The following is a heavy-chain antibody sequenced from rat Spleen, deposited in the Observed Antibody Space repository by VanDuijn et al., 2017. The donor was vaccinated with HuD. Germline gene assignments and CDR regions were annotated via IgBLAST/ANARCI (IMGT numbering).Heavy chain of an antibody. CDR1: GYTFTNYD. J-gene: IGHJ3*01. CDR3: ADPYWFTY. CDR2: INTGSGGT. V-gene: IGHV1-57*01. Sequence: QVQLQQSGAELAKPGSSVKISCKASGYTFTNYDVSWIKQTTGQGLEYIGYINTGSGGTYYNEKFKVKATLTVDKSSSTAFMQLSSLTPEDTAVYYCADPYWFTYWGQGTLVTVSS.